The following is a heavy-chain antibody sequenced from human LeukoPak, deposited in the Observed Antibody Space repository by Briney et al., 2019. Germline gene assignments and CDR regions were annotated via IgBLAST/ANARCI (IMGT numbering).Heavy chain of an antibody. Sequence: PGGSLRLSCAASGFTFSSYAISWVRQAPGKGLEWVAAISGSGGSTYYADSVKGRFTISRDNSKNTLYLQMNSLRAEDTAVYYCAKGLGCSYLHRFDPWGQGTLVTVSS. CDR3: AKGLGCSYLHRFDP. J-gene: IGHJ5*02. V-gene: IGHV3-23*01. CDR1: GFTFSSYA. CDR2: ISGSGGST. D-gene: IGHD5-18*01.